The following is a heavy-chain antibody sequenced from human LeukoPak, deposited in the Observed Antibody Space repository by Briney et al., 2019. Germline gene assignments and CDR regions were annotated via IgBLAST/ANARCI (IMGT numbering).Heavy chain of an antibody. V-gene: IGHV4-61*02. J-gene: IGHJ4*02. CDR3: ASFTMVRGAIDY. Sequence: SETLSLTCTVSGGSISSGSYYWSWIRQPAGKGLEWIGRIYTSGSTNYNPSLKSRVTISVDTSKNQFSLKLSSVTAADTAVYYCASFTMVRGAIDYWGQGTLVTVSS. CDR1: GGSISSGSYY. D-gene: IGHD3-10*01. CDR2: IYTSGST.